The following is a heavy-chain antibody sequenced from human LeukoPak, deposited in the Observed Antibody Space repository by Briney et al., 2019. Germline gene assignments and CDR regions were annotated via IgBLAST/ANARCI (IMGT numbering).Heavy chain of an antibody. Sequence: SETLSLTCTVSGGSISSSSYYWGWIRQPPGKGLEWIGSIYYSGSTYYNPSLKSRVTISVDTSKNQFSLKLSSVTAADTAVYYCARVSDPVYYYYYYMDVWGKGTTVTVSS. J-gene: IGHJ6*03. V-gene: IGHV4-39*07. CDR1: GGSISSSSYY. CDR2: IYYSGST. CDR3: ARVSDPVYYYYYYMDV.